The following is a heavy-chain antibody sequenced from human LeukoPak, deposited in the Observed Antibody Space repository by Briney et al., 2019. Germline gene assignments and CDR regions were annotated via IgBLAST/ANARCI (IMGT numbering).Heavy chain of an antibody. J-gene: IGHJ4*02. CDR2: INHSGST. V-gene: IGHV4-34*01. D-gene: IGHD6-13*01. CDR1: GGSFSGYY. Sequence: SETLSLTCADYGGSFSGYYWSWVRQPPGKGLEWIGEINHSGSTNYNPSLKSRVTISVDTSKNQFSLKLSSVTAADTAVYYCARGRRYSSSWHKVGYYFDYWGQGTLVTVSS. CDR3: ARGRRYSSSWHKVGYYFDY.